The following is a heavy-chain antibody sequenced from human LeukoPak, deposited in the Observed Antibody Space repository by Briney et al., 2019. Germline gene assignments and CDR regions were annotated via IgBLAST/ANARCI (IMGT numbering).Heavy chain of an antibody. V-gene: IGHV3-69-1*02. CDR2: ISSSSTI. D-gene: IGHD3-3*01. CDR1: GFTFSDYY. J-gene: IGHJ4*02. CDR3: AKRFGASSRHCDY. Sequence: GGSLRLSCAASGFTFSDYYMNWVRQAPGKGLEWVSSISSSSTIYYADSVKGRFTISRDNAKNSLYLQMNSLRAEDTAVYYCAKRFGASSRHCDYWGQGTLVTVSS.